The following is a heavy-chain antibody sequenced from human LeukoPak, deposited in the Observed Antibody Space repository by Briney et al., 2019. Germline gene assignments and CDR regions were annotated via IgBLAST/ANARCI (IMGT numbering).Heavy chain of an antibody. V-gene: IGHV1-46*01. J-gene: IGHJ4*02. Sequence: ASVKVSCKASGYTFTSYYMHWVRQAPGQGLEWMGIINPSGGSTSYAQKFQGRVTMTRDMSTSTVYMELSSLRSGDTAVYYCARVRYDFWSPLGYWGQGTLVTVSS. D-gene: IGHD3-3*01. CDR3: ARVRYDFWSPLGY. CDR1: GYTFTSYY. CDR2: INPSGGST.